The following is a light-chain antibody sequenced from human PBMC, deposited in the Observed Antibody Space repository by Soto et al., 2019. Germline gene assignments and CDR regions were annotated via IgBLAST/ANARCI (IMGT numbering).Light chain of an antibody. J-gene: IGKJ4*01. CDR2: DAS. CDR3: QQRSKWPLT. V-gene: IGKV3-11*01. CDR1: QTVSSF. Sequence: EVVLTQSPATLSLSPGERATLSCRASQTVSSFLAWYQQRPGQAPRLLIYDASNRATGIPARFSGSGSGTDLTLTISSLEPEDFEVYYCQQRSKWPLTFGGGTKVDIK.